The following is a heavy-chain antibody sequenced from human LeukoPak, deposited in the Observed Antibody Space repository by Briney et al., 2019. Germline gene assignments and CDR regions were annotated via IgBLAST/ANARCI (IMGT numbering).Heavy chain of an antibody. J-gene: IGHJ4*02. D-gene: IGHD3-3*01. CDR2: IYYTGSV. CDR3: ARHLDVWSAYCY. CDR1: GGSIKNDYW. V-gene: IGHV4-4*02. Sequence: PSGTLSLTCTVYGGSIKNDYWWTWVRQSPGKGLEWLGEIYYTGSVNYNLSLGSRVTISRDTSKSQFSLMLKSVTAADTAVYYRARHLDVWSAYCYWGQGLLVTVSS.